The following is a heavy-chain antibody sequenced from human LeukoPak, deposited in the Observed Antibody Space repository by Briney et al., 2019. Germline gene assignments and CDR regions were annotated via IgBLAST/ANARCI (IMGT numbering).Heavy chain of an antibody. J-gene: IGHJ4*02. V-gene: IGHV4-34*01. CDR2: INHSGST. D-gene: IGHD6-13*01. CDR3: ARGFSAAARRDY. Sequence: SETLSLTCAVYGGSFSGYYWSWIRQPPEKGLELNGEINHSGSTNYNPSLKSRVTISVDTSKIKFSLKLSSVTAADTAVYYCARGFSAAARRDYWGQGTLVTVSS. CDR1: GGSFSGYY.